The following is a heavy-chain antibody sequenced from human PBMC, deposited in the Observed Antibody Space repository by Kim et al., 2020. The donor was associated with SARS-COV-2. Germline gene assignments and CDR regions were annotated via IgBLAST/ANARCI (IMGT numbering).Heavy chain of an antibody. CDR2: IYYSGST. Sequence: SETLSLTCTVSGGSISSYYWSWIRQPPGKGLEWIGYIYYSGSTNYNPSLKSRVTISVDTSKNQFSLKLSSVTAADTAVYYCARSLVYYDESFAFDIWGQGTMVTVSS. CDR1: GGSISSYY. D-gene: IGHD3-22*01. CDR3: ARSLVYYDESFAFDI. J-gene: IGHJ3*02. V-gene: IGHV4-59*01.